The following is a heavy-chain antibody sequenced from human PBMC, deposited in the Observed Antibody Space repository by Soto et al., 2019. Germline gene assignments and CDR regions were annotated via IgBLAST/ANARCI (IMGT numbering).Heavy chain of an antibody. Sequence: QVQLVQSGAEVKKPGASVRISCKTSGFSFTNYHMHWVRQAPGQGLQWMGKINPSGDTTDYAWEFQGRLSVTRDASTSTAFMELSGLRSEDTAVYYSARTYSRGSSHDSWGPGTLVTVSS. V-gene: IGHV1-46*01. CDR2: INPSGDTT. J-gene: IGHJ4*02. D-gene: IGHD6-6*01. CDR3: ARTYSRGSSHDS. CDR1: GFSFTNYH.